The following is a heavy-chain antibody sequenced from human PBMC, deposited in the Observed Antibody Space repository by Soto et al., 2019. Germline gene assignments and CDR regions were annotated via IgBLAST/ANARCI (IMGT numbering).Heavy chain of an antibody. D-gene: IGHD6-6*01. Sequence: SETLSLTCAVYGGSFSGYYWSWIRQPPGKGLEWIGEINHSGSTNYNPSLKSRVTISVDTSKNQFSLKLSSVTAADTAVYYWASLEISSSRSDYWGQGTLVTVSS. CDR2: INHSGST. CDR3: ASLEISSSRSDY. CDR1: GGSFSGYY. V-gene: IGHV4-34*01. J-gene: IGHJ4*02.